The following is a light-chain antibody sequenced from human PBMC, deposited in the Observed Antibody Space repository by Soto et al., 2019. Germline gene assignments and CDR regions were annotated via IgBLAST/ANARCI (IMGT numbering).Light chain of an antibody. CDR2: WAS. J-gene: IGKJ2*01. CDR1: QSVLYSSNNKNY. V-gene: IGKV4-1*01. Sequence: DIVMTQSPDSLAVSLGERATINCKSSQSVLYSSNNKNYLAWYQQKPGQSPKLLIYWASTRESGVPDRFSGSGSGTDFTLTISSLQAEDVAVYHCQQYYSTPYTFGQGTKLEIK. CDR3: QQYYSTPYT.